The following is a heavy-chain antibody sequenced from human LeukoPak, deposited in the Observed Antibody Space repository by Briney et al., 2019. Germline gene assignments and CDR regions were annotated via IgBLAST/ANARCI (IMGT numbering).Heavy chain of an antibody. CDR1: GFTVSITY. D-gene: IGHD6-13*01. J-gene: IGHJ4*02. Sequence: GGSLRLSCAASGFTVSITYMSWVRQAPGKALEWVSDLYSGGSTFYAASVKGRFTISRDNSQNTLYLQMNSLRAEDTAVYYCAKDREFSSSWYADYCGQGTLVTVSS. CDR2: LYSGGST. V-gene: IGHV3-66*02. CDR3: AKDREFSSSWYADY.